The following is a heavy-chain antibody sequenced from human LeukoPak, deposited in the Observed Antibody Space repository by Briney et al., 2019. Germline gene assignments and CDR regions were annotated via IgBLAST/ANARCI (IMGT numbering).Heavy chain of an antibody. V-gene: IGHV3-23*01. Sequence: GGSLRPSCAASGFTFSCYGMHWVRQAPGKGLECVSAISGSGGSTYYADSVKGRFTISRDNSKNTLYLQMKSLRAEDTAVYFCAKSRSGSANWALQIFDNWGQGTLVTVSS. CDR1: GFTFSCYG. D-gene: IGHD1-1*01. CDR3: AKSRSGSANWALQIFDN. CDR2: ISGSGGST. J-gene: IGHJ4*02.